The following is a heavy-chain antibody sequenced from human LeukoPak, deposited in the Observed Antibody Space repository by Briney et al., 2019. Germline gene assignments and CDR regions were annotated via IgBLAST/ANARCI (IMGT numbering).Heavy chain of an antibody. D-gene: IGHD3-10*01. V-gene: IGHV3-21*01. J-gene: IGHJ4*02. CDR2: ISSSSSYI. CDR3: ARDPIWFGELPDY. CDR1: GFTFSSYS. Sequence: GRSLRLSCAASGFTFSSYSMNWVRQAPGKGLEWVSSISSSSSYIYYADSVKGRFTISRDNAKNSLYLQMNSLRAEDTAVYYCARDPIWFGELPDYWGQGTLVTVSS.